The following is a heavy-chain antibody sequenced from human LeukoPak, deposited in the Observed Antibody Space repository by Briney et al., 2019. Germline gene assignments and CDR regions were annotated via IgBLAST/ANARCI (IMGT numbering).Heavy chain of an antibody. CDR1: GFTFSDYW. CDR2: LNNDGSST. J-gene: IGHJ4*02. CDR3: ARGPTFGELLS. Sequence: PGGSLRLSCAASGFTFSDYWMHWVRQVPGKGLVWVSRLNNDGSSTSYAGFVKGRFTISRDNAKNTLYLQMNSLRTEDTAVYYCARGPTFGELLSWGQGTLVTVSS. D-gene: IGHD3-10*01. V-gene: IGHV3-74*01.